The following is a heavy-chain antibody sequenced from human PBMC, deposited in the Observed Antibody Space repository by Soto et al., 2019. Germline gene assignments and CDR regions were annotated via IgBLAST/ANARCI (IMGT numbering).Heavy chain of an antibody. CDR2: INAGNGNT. D-gene: IGHD6-19*01. CDR1: YA. CDR3: AIDGGRAVAGQYYYYYMDV. Sequence: YAVDGVSLDPEQRLEWMGWINAGNGNTKYSQKFQGRVTITRDTSASTAYMELSSLRSEDTAVYYCAIDGGRAVAGQYYYYYMDVWAKGTTVIVSS. J-gene: IGHJ6*03. V-gene: IGHV1-3*01.